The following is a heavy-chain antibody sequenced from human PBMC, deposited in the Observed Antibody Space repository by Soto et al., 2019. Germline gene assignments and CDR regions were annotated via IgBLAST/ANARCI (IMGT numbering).Heavy chain of an antibody. CDR2: IFHSGST. Sequence: SETLSLTCAVFGGSISNSNWWTWVRQPPGKGLDWIGEIFHSGSTNYNSSLMGRVTISVDKANNQFSLKLSSVTAADTAVYYCAHRPIVGSAIWGQGTLVTVSS. J-gene: IGHJ4*02. D-gene: IGHD1-26*01. CDR3: AHRPIVGSAI. CDR1: GGSISNSNW. V-gene: IGHV4-4*02.